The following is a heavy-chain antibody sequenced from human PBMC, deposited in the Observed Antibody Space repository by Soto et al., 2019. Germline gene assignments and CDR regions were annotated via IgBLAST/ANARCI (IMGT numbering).Heavy chain of an antibody. CDR2: IYYSGNT. J-gene: IGHJ4*02. D-gene: IGHD2-2*01. CDR3: VRYCSTTKCPFDY. Sequence: SETLSLTCTVSGGSISSGGSYWGWIRQPPGKGLEWIGYIYYSGNTILNASLRSRVTLSVDTSKNQFSLNLSSVTAADTAVYYCVRYCSTTKCPFDYWGQGALVTVSS. V-gene: IGHV4-30-4*02. CDR1: GGSISSGGSY.